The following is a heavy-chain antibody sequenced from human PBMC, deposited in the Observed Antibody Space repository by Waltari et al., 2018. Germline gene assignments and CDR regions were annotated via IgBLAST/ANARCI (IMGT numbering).Heavy chain of an antibody. D-gene: IGHD2-15*01. J-gene: IGHJ5*02. CDR3: AGVAVTATRVGWFDP. CDR2: ITPSGGRT. V-gene: IGHV1-46*03. CDR1: GYTFTTYY. Sequence: QVQLVQSGAEVKKPGASVKVSCKASGYTFTTYYMHWVRQAHGQGLEGMEIITPSGGRTTYEQKFQGRITMTRDTSTSTVYLELSSLRSEDTAVYYCAGVAVTATRVGWFDPWGLGTLVTVSS.